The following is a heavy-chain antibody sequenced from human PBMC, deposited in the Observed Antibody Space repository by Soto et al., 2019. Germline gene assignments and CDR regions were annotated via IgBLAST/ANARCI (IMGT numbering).Heavy chain of an antibody. CDR3: TRVSRRSSYQVCGY. CDR1: GFTFSNFC. Sequence: PWGSLRLSCAVSGFTFSNFCISWVRQAPGREPEWVASIKQDGSERYYLDSVKGRFTVSRDNARNALYLQMNSLRVEDAAIYYCTRVSRRSSYQVCGYWGHGT. D-gene: IGHD3-16*01. J-gene: IGHJ4*01. V-gene: IGHV3-7*01. CDR2: IKQDGSER.